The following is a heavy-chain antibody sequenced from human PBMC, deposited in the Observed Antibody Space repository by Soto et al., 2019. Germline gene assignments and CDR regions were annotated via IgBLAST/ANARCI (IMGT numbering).Heavy chain of an antibody. CDR2: ISGSGDST. D-gene: IGHD5-12*01. CDR1: GFTFRNYA. CDR3: AKSLWQYGGRDLDY. Sequence: TGGSLRLSXAASGFTFRNYAMSWVRQAPGKGLEWVSAISGSGDSTYYADSVKGRFTISRDNSKSTLYLQMSSLRAEDTAVYYCAKSLWQYGGRDLDYWGQGTLVTVSS. V-gene: IGHV3-23*01. J-gene: IGHJ4*02.